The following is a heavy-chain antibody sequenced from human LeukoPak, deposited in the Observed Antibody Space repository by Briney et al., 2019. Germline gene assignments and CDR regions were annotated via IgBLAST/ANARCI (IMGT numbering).Heavy chain of an antibody. CDR2: ITAYNANT. J-gene: IGHJ4*02. CDR3: ARDWGSIKVIADY. D-gene: IGHD7-27*01. V-gene: IGHV1-18*01. CDR1: GYTFTRYG. Sequence: ASVKVSCKASGYTFTRYGISWVRQAPGQGLEWMAWITAYNANTNHAQKFQGRVTMTTDTSTSTAYMELRSLRSDDTALYFCARDWGSIKVIADYWGQGTLVTVSS.